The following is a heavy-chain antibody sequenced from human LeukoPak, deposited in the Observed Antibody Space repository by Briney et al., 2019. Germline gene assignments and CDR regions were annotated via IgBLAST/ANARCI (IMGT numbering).Heavy chain of an antibody. V-gene: IGHV4-4*07. CDR2: IYTIGST. Sequence: PSETLSLTCTVSGGSISDYYWSWIRQPAGKGLEWIGHIYTIGSTNYNPSLKSRVTMSVDRSRNRFSLKLNSVTAADTAVDYCARWVRGRTYYFDYWGQGTLVTVSS. CDR1: GGSISDYY. D-gene: IGHD1-26*01. CDR3: ARWVRGRTYYFDY. J-gene: IGHJ4*02.